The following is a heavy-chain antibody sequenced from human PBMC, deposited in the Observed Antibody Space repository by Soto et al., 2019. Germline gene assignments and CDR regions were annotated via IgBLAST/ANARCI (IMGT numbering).Heavy chain of an antibody. D-gene: IGHD4-4*01. CDR3: ARDQRDGYST. CDR1: GGSISSYY. Sequence: SETLSLTCTVSGGSISSYYWSWIRQPPGKGLEWIGYIYYSGSTNYNPSLKSRVTISVDTSKNQFSLKLSSVTAADTAVYYCARDQRDGYSTWGPGTLVTVSS. CDR2: IYYSGST. V-gene: IGHV4-59*01. J-gene: IGHJ4*02.